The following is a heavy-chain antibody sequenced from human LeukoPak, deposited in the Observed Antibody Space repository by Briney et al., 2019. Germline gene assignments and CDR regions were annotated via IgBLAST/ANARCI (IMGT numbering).Heavy chain of an antibody. D-gene: IGHD6-13*01. V-gene: IGHV3-23*01. Sequence: GGSLRLSCAASGFTFSSYAMSWVRQAPGKGLEWVSAIGGSGGSTYYADSVKGRFTISRDNSKNTLYLQMNSLRAEDTAVCYCAKGNQYSSSLDYWGQGTLVTVSS. CDR3: AKGNQYSSSLDY. J-gene: IGHJ4*02. CDR1: GFTFSSYA. CDR2: IGGSGGST.